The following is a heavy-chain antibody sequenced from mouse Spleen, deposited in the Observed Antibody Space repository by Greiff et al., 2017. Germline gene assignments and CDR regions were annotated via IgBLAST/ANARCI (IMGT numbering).Heavy chain of an antibody. CDR3: ARGDGYYAMDY. Sequence: VQRVESGAELVRPGASVKLSCKASGYTFTDYYINWVKQRPGQGLEWIARIYPGSGNTYYNEKFKGKATLTAEKSSSTAYMQLSSLTSEDSAVYFCARGDGYYAMDYWGQGTSVTVSS. CDR1: GYTFTDYY. D-gene: IGHD3-3*01. CDR2: IYPGSGNT. J-gene: IGHJ4*01. V-gene: IGHV1-76*01.